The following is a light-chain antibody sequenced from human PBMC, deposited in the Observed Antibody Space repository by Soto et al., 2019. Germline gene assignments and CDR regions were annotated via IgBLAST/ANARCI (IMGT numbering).Light chain of an antibody. J-gene: IGKJ2*01. CDR2: GAS. V-gene: IGKV3-20*01. CDR1: QSVSSAN. CDR3: QQYYTSPYT. Sequence: EIVLTQSPGTLSLSPGERATLSCRASQSVSSANFAWYQQKPGQAPRLLIYGASSRATGIPDRFSGSGSGTVFTLTISRLQAEDVAVYFCQQYYTSPYTFGQGTKLELK.